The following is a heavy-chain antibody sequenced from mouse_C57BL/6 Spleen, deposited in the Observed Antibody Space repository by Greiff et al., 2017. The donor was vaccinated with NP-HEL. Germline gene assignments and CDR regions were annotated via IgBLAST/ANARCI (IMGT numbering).Heavy chain of an antibody. Sequence: QVQLQQSGPELVKPGASVKISCKASGYSFTSYYIHWVKQRPGQGLEWIGWIYPGSGNTKYNEKFKGKATLTADTSSSTAYMQLSSLTSEDSAVYYCASEGNDYDGFAYWGQGTLVTVSA. CDR1: GYSFTSYY. CDR2: IYPGSGNT. D-gene: IGHD2-4*01. J-gene: IGHJ3*01. CDR3: ASEGNDYDGFAY. V-gene: IGHV1-66*01.